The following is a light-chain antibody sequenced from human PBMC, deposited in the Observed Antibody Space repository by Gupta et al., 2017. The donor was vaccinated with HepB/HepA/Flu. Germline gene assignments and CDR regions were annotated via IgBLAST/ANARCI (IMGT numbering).Light chain of an antibody. V-gene: IGLV1-44*01. J-gene: IGLJ3*02. CDR1: SSNIGTNT. CDR3: AAWDDRLNGPGV. CDR2: SDY. Sequence: QSVLTPPPSASATPGQGVTTSCSASSSNIGTNTVSWYQQLPGTAPKLLIYSDYQRPSGVPDRFSGSRSGTSASLAISGLQSEDEADYYCAAWDDRLNGPGVFGGGTKLTVL.